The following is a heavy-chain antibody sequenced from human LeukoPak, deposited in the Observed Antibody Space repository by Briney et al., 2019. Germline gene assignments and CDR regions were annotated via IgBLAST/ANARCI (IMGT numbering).Heavy chain of an antibody. D-gene: IGHD1-14*01. CDR1: GYTFTGYY. CDR2: INPNSGGT. V-gene: IGHV1-2*06. Sequence: ASGKVSCKASGYTFTGYYMHWVRQAPGQGLEGMGRINPNSGGTNDAQKFQGRVTTTRDTSTSTAYMKLSRRRSAAPAVYYCARPPPSTADFDSSGHGTLVTASS. J-gene: IGHJ4*01. CDR3: ARPPPSTADFDS.